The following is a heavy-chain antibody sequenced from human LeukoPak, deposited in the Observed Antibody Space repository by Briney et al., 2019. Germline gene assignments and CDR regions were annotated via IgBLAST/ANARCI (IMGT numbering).Heavy chain of an antibody. V-gene: IGHV3-30*02. CDR3: AKAGPGDAFAI. D-gene: IGHD7-27*01. Sequence: DSVKGRFTISRDNSKNTLYLQMNSLRAEDTAVYYCAKAGPGDAFAIWGQGTMVTVSS. J-gene: IGHJ3*02.